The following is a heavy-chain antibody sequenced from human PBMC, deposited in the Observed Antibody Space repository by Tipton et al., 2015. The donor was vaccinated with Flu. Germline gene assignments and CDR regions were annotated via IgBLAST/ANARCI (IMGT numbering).Heavy chain of an antibody. CDR3: ARSHGGN. V-gene: IGHV4-34*01. Sequence: TLSLTCAVYGGSFSGYYCSWIRQPPGKGLEWIGEINHSGSTNYNPSLKSRVTISVDTSKNQFSLKLSSVTAADTAVYYCARSHGGNWGQGTLVTVSS. CDR1: GGSFSGYY. D-gene: IGHD3-3*01. J-gene: IGHJ4*02. CDR2: INHSGST.